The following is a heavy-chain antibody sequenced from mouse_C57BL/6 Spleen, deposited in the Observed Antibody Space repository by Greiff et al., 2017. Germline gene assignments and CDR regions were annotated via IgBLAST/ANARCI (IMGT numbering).Heavy chain of an antibody. J-gene: IGHJ4*01. CDR3: ARDYYGSSYDAMDY. V-gene: IGHV14-2*01. CDR1: GFNIKDYY. CDR2: IDPEDGET. Sequence: EVQLQESGAELVKPGASVQLSCTASGFNIKDYYMHWVKQRTEQGLDWIGRIDPEDGETKYAPKFQGKATITADTSSNTAYLQLSSLTSEDTAVYYYARDYYGSSYDAMDYWGQGSSVSGS. D-gene: IGHD1-1*01.